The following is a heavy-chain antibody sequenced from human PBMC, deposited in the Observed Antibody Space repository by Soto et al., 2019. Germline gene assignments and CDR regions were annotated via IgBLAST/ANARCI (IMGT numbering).Heavy chain of an antibody. CDR2: ISSDGGGT. Sequence: EVQLLESGGGLVQPGGSLRLSCVASGFSFSDRAMAWVRQAPGKGLEWVSDISSDGGGTFYADSVKGRFTISRDNVKKTVHLQMNRLRDEETATYYCGKRRGEQLENWEFDVWGRGSLVSVAS. CDR3: GKRRGEQLENWEFDV. CDR1: GFSFSDRA. D-gene: IGHD1-1*01. J-gene: IGHJ2*01. V-gene: IGHV3-23*01.